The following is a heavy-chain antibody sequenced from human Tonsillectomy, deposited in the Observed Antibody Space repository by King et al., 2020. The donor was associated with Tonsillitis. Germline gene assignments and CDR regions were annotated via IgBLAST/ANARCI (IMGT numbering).Heavy chain of an antibody. CDR2: IKSNIDGGTT. V-gene: IGHV3-15*01. CDR1: GITVNKAW. CDR3: EAQVLLERRGYPYYSGMDV. Sequence: VQLVESGGGLVKPGGSLRLSCAASGITVNKAWMSWVRQAPGKGPEWVGRIKSNIDGGTTDYGAPVKGRFTISRDDSKNTLYLQMNSLKTEDTAVYYCEAQVLLERRGYPYYSGMDVWGQGTTVTVSS. D-gene: IGHD1-1*01. J-gene: IGHJ6*02.